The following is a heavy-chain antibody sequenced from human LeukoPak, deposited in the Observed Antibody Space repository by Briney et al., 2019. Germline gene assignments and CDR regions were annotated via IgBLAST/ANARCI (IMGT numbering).Heavy chain of an antibody. Sequence: GGSLRLSCAASGFSFRRHWMSWVRQAPGKGLEWVANIKEDGNEKYYVESVKGRFTISRDNDKSSVFLQMDSLRVNDTAVYYCARSPPTYRRCWLRYPFGFDHWGQGILVTVSS. V-gene: IGHV3-7*01. CDR3: ARSPPTYRRCWLRYPFGFDH. J-gene: IGHJ4*02. CDR1: GFSFRRHW. D-gene: IGHD3-16*01. CDR2: IKEDGNEK.